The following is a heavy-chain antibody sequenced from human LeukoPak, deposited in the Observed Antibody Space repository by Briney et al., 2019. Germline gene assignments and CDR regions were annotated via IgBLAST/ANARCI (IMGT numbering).Heavy chain of an antibody. D-gene: IGHD1-1*01. Sequence: ASVTVSCKTSGYMVSDYYMHWVRQAPGQGLEWMGWLRGDTGDTDSPQKFKGRVTMTRDTATNTAYMQLSRLTYDDTAIYFCARVRYNACDYWGQGSLVSFSS. V-gene: IGHV1-2*02. CDR2: LRGDTGDT. CDR1: GYMVSDYY. J-gene: IGHJ4*02. CDR3: ARVRYNACDY.